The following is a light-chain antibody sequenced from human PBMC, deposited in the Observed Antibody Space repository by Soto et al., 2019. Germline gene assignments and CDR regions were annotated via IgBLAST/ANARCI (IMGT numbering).Light chain of an antibody. CDR2: KAS. J-gene: IGKJ4*01. V-gene: IGKV1-5*03. Sequence: DLQMTQSPSTLSASVGDRVTITCRASQNISNSLAWYQQKPGKAPNLLIYKASSLESGVPSRFSGSGSGTEFTLTISSLQPDDFATYYCRQYVSYPVTFGGGTKVEMK. CDR3: RQYVSYPVT. CDR1: QNISNS.